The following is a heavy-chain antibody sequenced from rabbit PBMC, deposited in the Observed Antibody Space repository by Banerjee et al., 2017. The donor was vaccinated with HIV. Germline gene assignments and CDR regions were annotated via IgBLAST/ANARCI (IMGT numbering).Heavy chain of an antibody. D-gene: IGHD7-1*01. CDR1: GFSFNEFSFNGGYD. V-gene: IGHV1S45*01. CDR2: AYAGSSGST. J-gene: IGHJ6*01. CDR3: ARDTGTSFSTYGMDL. Sequence: QEQLEESGGDLVKPEGSLTLTCTASGFSFNEFSFNGGYDMCWVRQAPGKGLEWVACAYAGSSGSTYSATWAKGRFTISKTSSTTVTLQMTSLTVADTATYFCARDTGTSFSTYGMDLWGQGTLVTVS.